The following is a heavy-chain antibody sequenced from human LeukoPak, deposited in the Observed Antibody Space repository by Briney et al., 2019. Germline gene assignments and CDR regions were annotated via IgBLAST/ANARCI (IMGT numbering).Heavy chain of an antibody. CDR2: IYYSGST. CDR3: ARGHSRRRYTNSWKWGNWFGP. V-gene: IGHV4-38-2*02. Sequence: PSETLSLTCTISGHSINSGHYWGWIRQPPGKGLEWIGSIYYSGSTYYNPSLKSRVTISVDTSKNQFSLHMTSVTAADTAVYYCARGHSRRRYTNSWKWGNWFGPWGQGILVSVSS. J-gene: IGHJ5*02. D-gene: IGHD6-13*01. CDR1: GHSINSGHY.